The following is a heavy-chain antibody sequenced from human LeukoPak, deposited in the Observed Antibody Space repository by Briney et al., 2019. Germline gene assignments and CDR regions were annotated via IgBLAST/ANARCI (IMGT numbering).Heavy chain of an antibody. D-gene: IGHD3-3*02. J-gene: IGHJ5*02. CDR2: INHSGST. V-gene: IGHV4-34*01. CDR1: GGSFSGYY. Sequence: PSETLSLTCAVYGGSFSGYYWSWIRQPPGKGLEWIGEINHSGSTNYNPSLKSRVTISVDTSKNQFSLKLGSVTAADTAVYYCARAPSITNWFDPWGQGTLVTVSS. CDR3: ARAPSITNWFDP.